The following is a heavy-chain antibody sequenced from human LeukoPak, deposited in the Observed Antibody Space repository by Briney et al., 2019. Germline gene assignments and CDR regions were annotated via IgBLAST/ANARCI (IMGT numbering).Heavy chain of an antibody. D-gene: IGHD2-2*01. J-gene: IGHJ5*02. CDR2: VCQSGST. Sequence: SETLSLTCGVSGYSITDGYYWGWIRQPPGKGPEYIGFVCQSGSTYYNPSLRRRVTMSVDTSKNQFSLNLTSVTAADTAVYFCARVVGSSSSKNWFDPWGQGTLVTVSS. CDR3: ARVVGSSSSKNWFDP. CDR1: GYSITDGYY. V-gene: IGHV4-38-2*01.